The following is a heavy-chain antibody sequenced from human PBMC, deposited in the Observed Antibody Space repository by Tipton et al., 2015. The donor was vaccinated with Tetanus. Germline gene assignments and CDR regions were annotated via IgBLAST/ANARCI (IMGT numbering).Heavy chain of an antibody. V-gene: IGHV4-34*01. CDR1: GGSFSGYY. D-gene: IGHD6-19*01. Sequence: TLSLTCAVYGGSFSGYYWSWIRQPPGKGLEWIGEINHSGSTNYNPSLKSRVTISVDTSKNQFSLKLSSVTAADTAVYYCARGSGWYLRYYGMDVWGQGTTVTVSS. CDR3: ARGSGWYLRYYGMDV. J-gene: IGHJ6*02. CDR2: INHSGST.